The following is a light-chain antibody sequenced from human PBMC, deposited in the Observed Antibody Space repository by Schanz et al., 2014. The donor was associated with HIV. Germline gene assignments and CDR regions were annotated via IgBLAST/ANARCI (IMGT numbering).Light chain of an antibody. CDR3: QQFRTIPLT. CDR2: WAS. CDR1: QSVLSSSNSKNY. J-gene: IGKJ4*01. Sequence: DIVMTQSPDSLAVSLGERATINCKSSQSVLSSSNSKNYLAWYQQKPGQTPKLLFYWASTRESGVPDRFSGSGSGTYFTLTISSLQAEDVAVYYCQQFRTIPLTFGGGTKVEIK. V-gene: IGKV4-1*01.